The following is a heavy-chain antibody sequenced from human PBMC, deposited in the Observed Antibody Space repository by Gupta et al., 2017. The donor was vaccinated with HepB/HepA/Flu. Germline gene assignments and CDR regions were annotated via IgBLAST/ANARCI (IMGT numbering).Heavy chain of an antibody. CDR1: GVSISSHY. CDR3: ARVVGHGLDT. D-gene: IGHD2-21*01. J-gene: IGHJ5*02. Sequence: QVQLQESGPGLVKPSETLSLTCSVSGVSISSHYWSWIRQPPGKGMEWIGYLYCRGSTNDNPALKSRVKTARETAKNQVSLKLGYVTPEDAAVYDGARVVGHGLDTGGQGTMVTVCS. V-gene: IGHV4-59*11. CDR2: LYCRGST.